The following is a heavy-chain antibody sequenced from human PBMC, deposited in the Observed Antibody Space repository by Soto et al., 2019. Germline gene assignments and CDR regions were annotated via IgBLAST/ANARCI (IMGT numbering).Heavy chain of an antibody. V-gene: IGHV3-23*01. J-gene: IGHJ4*02. CDR1: GFTFSSYA. CDR2: ISGGGGTI. D-gene: IGHD6-13*01. CDR3: AKDLYTSSWFTSFQY. Sequence: EVQLLESGGGLLQPGGSLRLSCAASGFTFSSYAMSWVRQAPGKRLEWVSSISGGGGTIYYADSVKGRFTISRDNSKNTLYLQMNSLRAEDTAIYYCAKDLYTSSWFTSFQYWGQGTLVTVSS.